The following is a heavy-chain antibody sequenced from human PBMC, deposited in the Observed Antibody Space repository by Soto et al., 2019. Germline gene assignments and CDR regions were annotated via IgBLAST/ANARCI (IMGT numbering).Heavy chain of an antibody. CDR3: ARGPTWDTIFGVVIISPDDAFDI. Sequence: ASVKVSCKASGYTFTSYGISWVRQTPGQGLEWMGWISAYNGNTNYAQKLQGRVTMTTDTSTSTAYMELRSLRSDDTAVYYCARGPTWDTIFGVVIISPDDAFDIWGQGTMVTVSS. V-gene: IGHV1-18*04. D-gene: IGHD3-3*01. CDR1: GYTFTSYG. CDR2: ISAYNGNT. J-gene: IGHJ3*02.